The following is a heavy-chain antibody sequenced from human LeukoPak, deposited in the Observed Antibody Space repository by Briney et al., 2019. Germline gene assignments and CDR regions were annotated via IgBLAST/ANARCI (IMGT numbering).Heavy chain of an antibody. Sequence: GGSLRLSCAASGFTFSSYWMSWVRQAPRKGLEWVANIKQDGSEKYYVDSVKGRFTISRDNAKNSLYLQMNSLRAEDTAVYYCARCAGVGATLTYYYYYGMDVWGQGTTVTVSS. CDR1: GFTFSSYW. V-gene: IGHV3-7*01. CDR3: ARCAGVGATLTYYYYYGMDV. CDR2: IKQDGSEK. J-gene: IGHJ6*02. D-gene: IGHD1-26*01.